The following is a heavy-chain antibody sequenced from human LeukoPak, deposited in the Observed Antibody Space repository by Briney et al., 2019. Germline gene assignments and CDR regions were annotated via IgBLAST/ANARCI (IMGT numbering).Heavy chain of an antibody. D-gene: IGHD3-3*01. CDR1: GYTFTSYG. Sequence: EASVKVSCKASGYTFTSYGISWVRQAPGQGLEWMGWISAYNGNTNYAQKLQGRVTMTTDTSTSTAYMELRSLRSVDTAVYYCARGLPDDFWSGYYYGSGSPFDYWGQGTLVTVSS. V-gene: IGHV1-18*01. CDR2: ISAYNGNT. CDR3: ARGLPDDFWSGYYYGSGSPFDY. J-gene: IGHJ4*02.